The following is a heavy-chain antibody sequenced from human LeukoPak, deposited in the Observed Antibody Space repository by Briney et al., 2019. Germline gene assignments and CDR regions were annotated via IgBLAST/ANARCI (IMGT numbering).Heavy chain of an antibody. V-gene: IGHV4-59*01. D-gene: IGHD3-16*01. J-gene: IGHJ4*02. CDR2: IYYSGST. CDR1: GGSISSYY. Sequence: PSETLSLTCTVSGGSISSYYWSWIRQPPGKGLEWIGYIYYSGSTNYNPYLKSRVTISVDTSKNQFSLKLSSVTAADTAVYYCARITEYYFDYWGQGTLVTVSS. CDR3: ARITEYYFDY.